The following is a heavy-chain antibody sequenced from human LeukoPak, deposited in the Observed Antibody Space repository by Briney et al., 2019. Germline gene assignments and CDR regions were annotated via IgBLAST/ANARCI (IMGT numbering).Heavy chain of an antibody. D-gene: IGHD3-10*01. CDR3: ARDRNYYGSGSYSDY. J-gene: IGHJ4*02. CDR2: ISSSGSTL. Sequence: SGGSLRLSCAASGFTFSSYEMNWVRQAPGKGLEWVSYISSSGSTLYYADSVKGRFTISRDNAKNSLYLQMNSLRAEDTAVYYCARDRNYYGSGSYSDYWGQGTLVTVSS. CDR1: GFTFSSYE. V-gene: IGHV3-48*03.